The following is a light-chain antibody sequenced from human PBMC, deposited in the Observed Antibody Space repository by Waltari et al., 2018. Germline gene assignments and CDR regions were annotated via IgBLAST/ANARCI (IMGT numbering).Light chain of an antibody. CDR3: CSFSGSYTVV. CDR2: DVS. Sequence: QSALTQPRSVSGSPGPPVTISCTGTSSDVGDYHYVSWYQQRPGKAPKLMIYDVSERPSGVPHRFSGSKSGNTASLTISGLQAEDEGDYYCCSFSGSYTVVFGGGTKLTVL. V-gene: IGLV2-11*01. J-gene: IGLJ3*02. CDR1: SSDVGDYHY.